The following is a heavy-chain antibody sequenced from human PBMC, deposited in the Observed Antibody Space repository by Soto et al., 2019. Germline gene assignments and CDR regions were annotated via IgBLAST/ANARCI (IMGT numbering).Heavy chain of an antibody. CDR3: ARIPYNRWFDP. CDR1: SETFIGYF. CDR2: INYTGRT. J-gene: IGHJ5*02. V-gene: IGHV4-34*01. D-gene: IGHD1-1*01. Sequence: SETLSLTCTVYSETFIGYFWSWIRHPPGKGLEWIGEINYTGRTTYNPSLKSRVTMSVDTSKNQFSLKVNSVTAADTAVYYCARIPYNRWFDPWGQGTQVTVSS.